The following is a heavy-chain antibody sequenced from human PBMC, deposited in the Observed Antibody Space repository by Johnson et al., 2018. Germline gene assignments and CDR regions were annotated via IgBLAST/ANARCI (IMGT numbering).Heavy chain of an antibody. CDR3: ARDPQDGFDV. V-gene: IGHV3-23*01. CDR2: ITKSGDNS. CDR1: GFTFSTYA. Sequence: VQSGGSLRLSCAASGFTFSTYAMSWVRQAPGKGLEWVSAITKSGDNSYYPDSVKGRFTVSRDNSRNTLCLQMNRLRTDDMAVYYCARDPQDGFDVWGQGTMVTVSS. J-gene: IGHJ3*01.